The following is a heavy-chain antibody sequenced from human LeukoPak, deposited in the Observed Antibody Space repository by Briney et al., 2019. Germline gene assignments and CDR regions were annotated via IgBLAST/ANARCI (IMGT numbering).Heavy chain of an antibody. Sequence: SETLSLTCAVYGGSFSGYYWSWIRQPPGKGLEWIGEINHSGSTNYNPSLKSRVTMSVDTSKNQFSLKLSSVTAADTAVYYCARERRYCSSTSCPTGMDVWGQGTTVTVSS. CDR3: ARERRYCSSTSCPTGMDV. V-gene: IGHV4-34*01. CDR1: GGSFSGYY. CDR2: INHSGST. D-gene: IGHD2-2*01. J-gene: IGHJ6*02.